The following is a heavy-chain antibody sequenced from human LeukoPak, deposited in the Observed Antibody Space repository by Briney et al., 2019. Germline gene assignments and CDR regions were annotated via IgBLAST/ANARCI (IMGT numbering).Heavy chain of an antibody. CDR1: GYTFISYG. V-gene: IGHV1-18*01. CDR2: ISAYNGNT. D-gene: IGHD4-23*01. J-gene: IGHJ4*02. Sequence: ASVKVSCKASGYTFISYGISWVRQAPGQGLEWMGWISAYNGNTNYAQKLQGRVTMTTDTSTSTAYMELRSLRSDDTAVYYCARDWDGLDGWLRWGPPRCWGQGTLVTVSS. CDR3: ARDWDGLDGWLRWGPPRC.